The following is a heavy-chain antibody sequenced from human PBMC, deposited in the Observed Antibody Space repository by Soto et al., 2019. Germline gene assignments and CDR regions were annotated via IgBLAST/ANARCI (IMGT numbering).Heavy chain of an antibody. CDR1: GFTFSSYN. CDR2: ISSSITTI. J-gene: IGHJ4*02. V-gene: IGHV3-48*01. Sequence: EVQLVESGGGLVQPGGSLRLSCAASGFTFSSYNMNWVRQAPGKGMEWVSYISSSITTIYYADSVKGRFTISRDNAKNSLYLQMNSLRAEDTAVYYCARGWIGIDYWGQGTLVTVSS. D-gene: IGHD5-12*01. CDR3: ARGWIGIDY.